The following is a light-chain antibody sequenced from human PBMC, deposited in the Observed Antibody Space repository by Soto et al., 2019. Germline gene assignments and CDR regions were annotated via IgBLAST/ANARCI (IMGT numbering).Light chain of an antibody. CDR3: QQYGSSPPT. J-gene: IGKJ1*01. Sequence: EIVLTQPPGTLSLSPGEGATLSCRASQSVSSSYLGWYQQKPGQAPRLLIYGTSSRATGIPDRFSGSGSGTDFTLTISRLEPEDFAVYYCQQYGSSPPTFGQGTTVEIK. CDR2: GTS. CDR1: QSVSSSY. V-gene: IGKV3-20*01.